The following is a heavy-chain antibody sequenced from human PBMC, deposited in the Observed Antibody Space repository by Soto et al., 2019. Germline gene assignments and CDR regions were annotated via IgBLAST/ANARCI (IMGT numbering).Heavy chain of an antibody. V-gene: IGHV4-30-4*08. Sequence: TLSPTFPLSDCSTSGGAYYWSWIRQPPGKGLEWIGYIYYSGSTYYNPSLKSRVTISVDTSKNQFSLKLSSVTAADTAVYYCVRGDRYCSGGSCYPEYFQHWGQGTLVTVSS. D-gene: IGHD2-15*01. CDR2: IYYSGST. CDR3: VRGDRYCSGGSCYPEYFQH. CDR1: DCSTSGGAYY. J-gene: IGHJ1*01.